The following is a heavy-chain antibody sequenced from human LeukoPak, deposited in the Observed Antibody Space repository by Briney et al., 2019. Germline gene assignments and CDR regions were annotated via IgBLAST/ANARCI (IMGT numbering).Heavy chain of an antibody. V-gene: IGHV4-4*02. Sequence: SETLSLTCAVSGGSISSSNWWSWVRQPPGKGLEWIGEIYHSGSTNYNPSLKSRVTISVDKSKNQFSLKLSSVTAADTAVYYCARVRFRSSSRGNWFDPWGQGTLVTVSS. D-gene: IGHD6-6*01. CDR3: ARVRFRSSSRGNWFDP. J-gene: IGHJ5*02. CDR1: GGSISSSNW. CDR2: IYHSGST.